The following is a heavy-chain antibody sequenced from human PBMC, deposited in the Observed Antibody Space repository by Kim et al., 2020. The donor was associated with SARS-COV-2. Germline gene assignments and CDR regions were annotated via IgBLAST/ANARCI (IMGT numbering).Heavy chain of an antibody. V-gene: IGHV1-3*01. D-gene: IGHD2-2*02. Sequence: ASVKVSCKASGYTFTSYAMHWVRQAPGQRLEWMGWINAGNGNTKYSQKFQGRVTITRDTSASTAYMELSSLRSEDTAVYYCARDRGYCSSTSCYKVGYGMDVWGQGTTVTLSS. CDR1: GYTFTSYA. J-gene: IGHJ6*02. CDR3: ARDRGYCSSTSCYKVGYGMDV. CDR2: INAGNGNT.